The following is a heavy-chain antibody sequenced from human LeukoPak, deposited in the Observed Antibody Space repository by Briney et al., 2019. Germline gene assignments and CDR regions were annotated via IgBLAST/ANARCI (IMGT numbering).Heavy chain of an antibody. D-gene: IGHD3-10*01. J-gene: IGHJ4*02. CDR2: ISYDGSNG. CDR3: ARPPAGGFNY. V-gene: IGHV3-30*09. CDR1: GFTFRNYA. Sequence: PGGSLRLSCVASGFTFRNYAMYWVRQAPGKGLEWVALISYDGSNGNYADSVKGRFAISRDNSKNTLYLQMNSLRPEDTAVYYCARPPAGGFNYWGQGTLVTVSS.